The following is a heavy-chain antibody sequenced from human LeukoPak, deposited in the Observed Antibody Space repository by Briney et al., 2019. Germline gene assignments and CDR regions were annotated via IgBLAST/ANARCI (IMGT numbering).Heavy chain of an antibody. D-gene: IGHD3-10*01. J-gene: IGHJ3*02. V-gene: IGHV4-39*01. CDR2: VYYSGST. CDR3: ARSPGPLVPAAFDI. CDR1: GGCISSSSYY. Sequence: SETLSLTCTVSGGCISSSSYYWGWIRQPPGKGLEWIGSVYYSGSTYYNPSLKSRVTISVDTSKNQFSLKLSSVTAADTAVYYCARSPGPLVPAAFDIWGQGTMVTVSS.